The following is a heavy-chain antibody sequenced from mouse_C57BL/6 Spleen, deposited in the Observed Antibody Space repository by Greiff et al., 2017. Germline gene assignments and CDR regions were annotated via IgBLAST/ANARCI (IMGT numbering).Heavy chain of an antibody. J-gene: IGHJ4*01. D-gene: IGHD3-3*01. CDR3: ARAGRGAMDY. Sequence: EVKLMESGGDLVKPGGSLKLSCAASGFTFSSYGMSWVRQTPDKRLEWVATISSGGSYTYYPDSVKGRFTISRDNAKNTLYLQMSSLRSEDTAMYYCARAGRGAMDYWGQGTSVTVSS. V-gene: IGHV5-6*01. CDR2: ISSGGSYT. CDR1: GFTFSSYG.